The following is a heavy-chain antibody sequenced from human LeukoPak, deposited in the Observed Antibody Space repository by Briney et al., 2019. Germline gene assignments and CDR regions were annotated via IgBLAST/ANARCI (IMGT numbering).Heavy chain of an antibody. D-gene: IGHD5-12*01. CDR3: ARGMCGYGGYDY. Sequence: GGSLRLSCAASGFTVSSYSMSWVRQAPGKGLKWVAVIYSGGSSYYADSVKGRFTISRDNSKNAVYLQMNSLRVEDTAVYYCARGMCGYGGYDYWGQGTLVTVSS. CDR2: IYSGGSS. V-gene: IGHV3-66*01. CDR1: GFTVSSYS. J-gene: IGHJ4*02.